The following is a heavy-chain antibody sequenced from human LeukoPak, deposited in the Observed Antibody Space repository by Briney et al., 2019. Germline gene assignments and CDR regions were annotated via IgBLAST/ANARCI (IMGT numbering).Heavy chain of an antibody. V-gene: IGHV4-59*01. D-gene: IGHD6-13*01. CDR3: ARSHGVAAAGTEWFDP. CDR1: GGSINNYY. CDR2: IYYSGST. Sequence: PSETLSLTCTVSGGSINNYYWSWIRQPPGKGLEWIGYIYYSGSTNYNPSLKSRVTISVDTSKNQFPLKLSSVTAADTAVYYCARSHGVAAAGTEWFDPWGQGTLVTVSS. J-gene: IGHJ5*02.